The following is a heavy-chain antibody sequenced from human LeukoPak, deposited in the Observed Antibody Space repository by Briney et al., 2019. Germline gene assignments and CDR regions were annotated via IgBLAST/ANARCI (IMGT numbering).Heavy chain of an antibody. CDR2: IYYSGST. CDR3: ARGGREDTAMADLDY. J-gene: IGHJ4*02. Sequence: KASETLSLTCTVSGGSISSYYWSWIRQPPGKGLEWIGYIYYSGSTNYNPSLKSRVTISVDTSKNQFSLKLSSVTAADTAVYYCARGGREDTAMADLDYWGQGTLVTVSS. V-gene: IGHV4-59*01. D-gene: IGHD5-18*01. CDR1: GGSISSYY.